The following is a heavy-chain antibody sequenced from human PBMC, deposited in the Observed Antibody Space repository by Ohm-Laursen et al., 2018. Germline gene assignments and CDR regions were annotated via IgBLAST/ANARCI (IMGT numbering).Heavy chain of an antibody. CDR3: ARASSSIAVAGLDY. CDR1: GFTFGSYW. CDR2: IWYDGSNK. V-gene: IGHV3-33*08. J-gene: IGHJ4*02. D-gene: IGHD6-19*01. Sequence: SLRLSCAASGFTFGSYWMGWVRQAPGKGLEWVAVIWYDGSNKYYADSVKGRFTIPRDNSKNTLYLQMNSLRAEDTAVYYCARASSSIAVAGLDYWGQGTLVTVSS.